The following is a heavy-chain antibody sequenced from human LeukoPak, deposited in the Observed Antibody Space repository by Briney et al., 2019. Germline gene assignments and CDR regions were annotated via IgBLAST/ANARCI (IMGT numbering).Heavy chain of an antibody. D-gene: IGHD3-10*01. CDR3: AKEGRRNFGSGSYYEGNFMDV. V-gene: IGHV3-23*01. CDR1: GFTLTSYG. CDR2: ISGSAGST. J-gene: IGHJ6*03. Sequence: GGSLRLSCPASGFTLTSYGMSWVRQAPGKVLEWVSGISGSAGSTHYADSVKGRFTISRDDSKNTLYLQMNSLRAEDTAVYYCAKEGRRNFGSGSYYEGNFMDVWGKGTTVTVSS.